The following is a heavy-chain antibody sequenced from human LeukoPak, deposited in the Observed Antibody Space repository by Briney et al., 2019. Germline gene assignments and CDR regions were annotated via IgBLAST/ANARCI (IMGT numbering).Heavy chain of an antibody. J-gene: IGHJ4*02. CDR3: RFERGYDYLWDW. Sequence: PGGSLTLSCTVSGYTFSVCAMHWLRQSSGKGLEWVGRIRSKANNYATAYAESLKGRFTISRDDPKNTAYLQMNSRKTQDTAMYYCRFERGYDYLWDWWGQGPLVTVSS. CDR2: IRSKANNYAT. D-gene: IGHD5-12*01. V-gene: IGHV3-73*01. CDR1: GYTFSVCA.